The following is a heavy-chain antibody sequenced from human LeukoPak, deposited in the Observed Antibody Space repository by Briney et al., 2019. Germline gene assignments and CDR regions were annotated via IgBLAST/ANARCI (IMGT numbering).Heavy chain of an antibody. Sequence: ASVKVSCKASGYTFTSYYMHWVRQAPGQGLEWMGWINPNSGGTNYAQKFQGRVTMTRDTSASTAYMELSSLRSEDTAVYYCARSNRPITMIVSGGFDYWGQGTLVTVSS. CDR3: ARSNRPITMIVSGGFDY. V-gene: IGHV1-2*02. CDR2: INPNSGGT. J-gene: IGHJ4*02. D-gene: IGHD3-22*01. CDR1: GYTFTSYY.